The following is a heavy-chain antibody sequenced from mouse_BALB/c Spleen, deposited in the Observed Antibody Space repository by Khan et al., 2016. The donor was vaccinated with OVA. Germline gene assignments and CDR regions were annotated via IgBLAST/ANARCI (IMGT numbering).Heavy chain of an antibody. CDR3: ARTPGYYGSNYFDY. J-gene: IGHJ2*01. Sequence: EVELVASGGGLVKPGGSLKFSCAASGFTFSNYGMSWVRQTPEKRLEWVATISSGGSYTYYPDSVKGRFTISRDNANNTLYLKMSSLRSEDTAMYYCARTPGYYGSNYFDYWGQGTTLTVSS. V-gene: IGHV5-9-3*01. CDR2: ISSGGSYT. CDR1: GFTFSNYG. D-gene: IGHD1-1*01.